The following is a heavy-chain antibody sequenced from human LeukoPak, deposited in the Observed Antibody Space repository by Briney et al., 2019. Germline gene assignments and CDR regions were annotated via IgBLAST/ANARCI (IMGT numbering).Heavy chain of an antibody. Sequence: SETLSLTCAVYGGSFSGYYWSWIRQPPGKGLEWIGEINHSGSTNYNPSLKSRVTISVDTSKNQFPLKLSSVTAADTAVYYCARNHPASGSLDYWGQGTLVTVSS. V-gene: IGHV4-34*01. CDR3: ARNHPASGSLDY. J-gene: IGHJ4*02. CDR1: GGSFSGYY. CDR2: INHSGST. D-gene: IGHD1-26*01.